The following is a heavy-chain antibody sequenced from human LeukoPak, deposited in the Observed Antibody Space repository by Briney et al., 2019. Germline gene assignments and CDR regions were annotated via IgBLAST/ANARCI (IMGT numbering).Heavy chain of an antibody. CDR3: ARTATDTGEFDY. CDR2: ISSSSSSI. J-gene: IGHJ4*02. Sequence: GGSLRLSCAASGFTFSSYSMNWVRQAPGKGLECVSSISSSSSSIYYADSVKGRFTISRDGAKNSLYLQMNSLRAEDTAVYYCARTATDTGEFDYWGQGTLVTVSS. CDR1: GFTFSSYS. D-gene: IGHD6-13*01. V-gene: IGHV3-21*01.